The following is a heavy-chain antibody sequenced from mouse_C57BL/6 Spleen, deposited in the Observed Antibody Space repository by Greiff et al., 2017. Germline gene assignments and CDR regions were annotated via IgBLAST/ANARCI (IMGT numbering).Heavy chain of an antibody. CDR3: ARTAVEAMDY. CDR1: GFTFSDYG. D-gene: IGHD1-1*01. Sequence: EVQLLESGGGLVKPGASLKLSCAASGFTFSDYGMHWVRQAPEKGLEWVGYISSGSSDNYYADTVKGRVTISRDNAKNTLFLQMTSLRSEDTAMYWCARTAVEAMDYWGQGPSVTVSS. CDR2: ISSGSSDN. J-gene: IGHJ4*01. V-gene: IGHV5-17*01.